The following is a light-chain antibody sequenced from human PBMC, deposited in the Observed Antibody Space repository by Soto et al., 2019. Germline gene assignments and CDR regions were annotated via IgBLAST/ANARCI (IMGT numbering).Light chain of an antibody. CDR2: GNS. CDR1: SSNIGAGYD. CDR3: QSYDSSLSGWDVV. V-gene: IGLV1-40*01. J-gene: IGLJ2*01. Sequence: QSVLTQPPSVSGAPGQRVTISCTGSSSNIGAGYDVHWYQRLPGTAPKLLIYGNSNRPSGVPDRFSGSKSGTSASLAITGLQAEDEADYYCQSYDSSLSGWDVVFGGGTKLTVL.